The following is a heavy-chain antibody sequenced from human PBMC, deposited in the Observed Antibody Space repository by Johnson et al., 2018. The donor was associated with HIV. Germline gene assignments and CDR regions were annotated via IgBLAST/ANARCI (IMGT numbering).Heavy chain of an antibody. CDR1: GFTFDDYG. Sequence: VQLVESGGGVVRPGGSLRLSCAASGFTFDDYGMNWVRQAPGKGLVWVPGVSWNSDTIAYADSVQGRFTIYRDNAKKTLFLQMNSLRAEDTVLYYCAKDMRGTDMDTFDLWGQGTMVTVSS. J-gene: IGHJ3*01. D-gene: IGHD1/OR15-1a*01. CDR3: AKDMRGTDMDTFDL. V-gene: IGHV3-9*01. CDR2: VSWNSDTI.